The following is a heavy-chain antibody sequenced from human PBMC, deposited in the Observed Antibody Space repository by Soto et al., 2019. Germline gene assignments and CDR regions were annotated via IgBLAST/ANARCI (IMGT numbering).Heavy chain of an antibody. D-gene: IGHD1-26*01. CDR2: ISSSGTYI. CDR1: GFTMSSYS. J-gene: IGHJ5*02. CDR3: SRDSSGSYYNVNWFDP. Sequence: EVQLVESGGGLVKPGGSLRLSCAASGFTMSSYSMSWVRQAPGQGLEWVSSISSSGTYIYYADSVKGRFTISRDNAKNSLYLHMNSMRAEDTAVYYCSRDSSGSYYNVNWFDPWGQGSLVTVSS. V-gene: IGHV3-21*02.